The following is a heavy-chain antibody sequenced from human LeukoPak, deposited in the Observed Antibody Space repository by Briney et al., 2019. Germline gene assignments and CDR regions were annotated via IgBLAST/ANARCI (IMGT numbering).Heavy chain of an antibody. CDR2: IYYSGST. V-gene: IGHV4-61*01. J-gene: IGHJ3*02. Sequence: SETLSLTCTVSGGSVSSGSYYWSWIRQPPGKGLEWIGYIYYSGSTNYNPSLKSRVTISVDTSKNQFSLKLSSVTAADTAVYYCARAEVAFDIWGQGTIVTVSS. CDR1: GGSVSSGSYY. CDR3: ARAEVAFDI.